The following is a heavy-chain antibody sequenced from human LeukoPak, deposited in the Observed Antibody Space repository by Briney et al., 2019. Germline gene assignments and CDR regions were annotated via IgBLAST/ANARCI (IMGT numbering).Heavy chain of an antibody. J-gene: IGHJ4*02. CDR1: GFTFSSYW. CDR3: ARVSRYFDWLPGFDY. Sequence: GGSLRLSCAASGFTFSSYWMSWVRQAPGKGLEWVANIKQDGSEKYYVDSVKGRFTISRDNAKNSLYLQMNSLRAEDTAVYYCARVSRYFDWLPGFDYWGQGTLVTVSS. D-gene: IGHD3-9*01. CDR2: IKQDGSEK. V-gene: IGHV3-7*01.